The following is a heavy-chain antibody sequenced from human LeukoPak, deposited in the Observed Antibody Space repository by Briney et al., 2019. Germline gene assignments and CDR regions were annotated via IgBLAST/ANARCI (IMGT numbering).Heavy chain of an antibody. Sequence: GGSLRLSCAASGFTFSSYAMSWVRQAPGKGLEWVSTISAGGSSTYYADSVKGRFTVSRDSSTNALYLQMNSLRAEDTAVYYCAKTLLPGGGNRKIWPFDYWGQGTLVTVSS. CDR1: GFTFSSYA. J-gene: IGHJ4*02. CDR3: AKTLLPGGGNRKIWPFDY. CDR2: ISAGGSST. D-gene: IGHD1-14*01. V-gene: IGHV3-23*01.